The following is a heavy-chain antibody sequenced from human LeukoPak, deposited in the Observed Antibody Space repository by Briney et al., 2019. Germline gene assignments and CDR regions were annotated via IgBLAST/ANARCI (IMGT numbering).Heavy chain of an antibody. V-gene: IGHV3-11*06. Sequence: GGSLRLSCAASGFTFSDYYMSWIRQAPGKGLEWVSYISSSSDYTNYADSVRGRFTISRDNAKNSLYLQMNSLRAEDTAVYYCVREYHDYGDSDAFDIWGQGTMVTVS. CDR3: VREYHDYGDSDAFDI. J-gene: IGHJ3*02. D-gene: IGHD4-17*01. CDR1: GFTFSDYY. CDR2: ISSSSDYT.